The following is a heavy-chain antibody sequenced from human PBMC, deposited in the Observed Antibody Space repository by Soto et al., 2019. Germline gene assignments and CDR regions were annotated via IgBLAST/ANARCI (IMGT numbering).Heavy chain of an antibody. J-gene: IGHJ4*02. V-gene: IGHV3-23*01. Sequence: EVQVLESGGGLVQPGGSLRLSCAASGFAFSSYAMSWVRQAPGKGLERVSSISGRGDFTYYADSVRGRFTVSRDNSMDTLSLQMNGLRAEDTAIYYCAKAGDTGNHYFGRWGQGTLVTVSS. CDR2: ISGRGDFT. CDR1: GFAFSSYA. D-gene: IGHD5-18*01. CDR3: AKAGDTGNHYFGR.